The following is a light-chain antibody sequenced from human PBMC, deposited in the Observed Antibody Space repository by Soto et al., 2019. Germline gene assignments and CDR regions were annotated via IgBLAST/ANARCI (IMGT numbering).Light chain of an antibody. CDR1: SSDVGGYNY. CDR3: SSYAASNNLGV. CDR2: EVS. V-gene: IGLV2-8*01. J-gene: IGLJ2*01. Sequence: QSVLTQPPSASGSPGQSVTISCIGTSSDVGGYNYVSWYQQHPGKAPKLMIYEVSKRPSGVPDRFSGSKSGNTASLTVSGLQAEDEADYYCSSYAASNNLGVFGGGTKVTDL.